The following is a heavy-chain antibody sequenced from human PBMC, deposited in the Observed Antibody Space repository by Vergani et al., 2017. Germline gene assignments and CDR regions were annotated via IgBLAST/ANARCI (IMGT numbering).Heavy chain of an antibody. Sequence: QVQLVQSGAEVKKPGSSVKVSCKASGGTFSSYAISWVRQAPGQGLEWRGGIIPIFGTANYAQKFQGRVTITADESTSTAYMELSSLRSEDTAVYYCARDDPLLGYCSSTSCYAALDYWGQGTLVTVSS. D-gene: IGHD2-2*01. CDR1: GGTFSSYA. V-gene: IGHV1-69*12. CDR3: ARDDPLLGYCSSTSCYAALDY. J-gene: IGHJ4*02. CDR2: IIPIFGTA.